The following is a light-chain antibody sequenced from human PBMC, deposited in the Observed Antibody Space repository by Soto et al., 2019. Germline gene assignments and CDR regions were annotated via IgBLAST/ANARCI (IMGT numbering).Light chain of an antibody. J-gene: IGKJ3*01. CDR1: ETIRNY. CDR2: GAS. Sequence: DIQMTQSPSSLSASVGDRVTITCRASETIRNYLNWYQQKPGKVPNLLIYGASSLQSGVPSRFSGSGSETDFPLTINNLQPEEFATYYCQHSYAAVFTFGPGTKVDIK. V-gene: IGKV1-39*01. CDR3: QHSYAAVFT.